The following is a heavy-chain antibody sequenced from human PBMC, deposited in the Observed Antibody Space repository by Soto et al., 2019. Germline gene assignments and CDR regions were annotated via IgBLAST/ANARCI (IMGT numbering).Heavy chain of an antibody. CDR1: GFTFSSYG. CDR3: AKDLPRYCGGDCYLLDY. J-gene: IGHJ4*02. D-gene: IGHD2-21*02. Sequence: GGSLRLSCAASGFTFSSYGMHWVRQAPGKGLEWVAVISYDGSNKYYADSVKGRFTISRDNSKNTLYLQMNSLRAEDTAVYYCAKDLPRYCGGDCYLLDYWGQGTLVTVSS. CDR2: ISYDGSNK. V-gene: IGHV3-30*18.